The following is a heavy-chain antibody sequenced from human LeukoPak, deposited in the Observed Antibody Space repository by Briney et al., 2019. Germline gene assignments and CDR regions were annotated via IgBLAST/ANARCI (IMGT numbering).Heavy chain of an antibody. D-gene: IGHD2-8*01. J-gene: IGHJ4*02. V-gene: IGHV4-38-2*02. Sequence: SETLSLTCTVSGYSISSGYYWGWSPQPPGKGLEWSGSIYHSGSTYYNPSLRSRITISLHMSKNQFSLKLNSVTAAHTAVYYCVHTKEVYRGGRFDSWGQGTLVTVSS. CDR1: GYSISSGYY. CDR3: VHTKEVYRGGRFDS. CDR2: IYHSGST.